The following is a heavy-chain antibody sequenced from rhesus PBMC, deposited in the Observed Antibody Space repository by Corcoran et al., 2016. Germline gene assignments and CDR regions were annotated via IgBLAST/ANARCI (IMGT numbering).Heavy chain of an antibody. Sequence: QVQLQESGPGLVKPSETLSLTCAVSGGSVSSSNWWSWIRQPPGKGLEWIGYISGSSRNTYYNPTLKSRVTISTDTSKNQFSLKLSSVTAADTAVYYCASHSWGVDVWGPGVLVTVSS. D-gene: IGHD3-34*01. V-gene: IGHV4-65*01. CDR3: ASHSWGVDV. CDR2: ISGSSRNT. CDR1: GGSVSSSNW. J-gene: IGHJ5-1*01.